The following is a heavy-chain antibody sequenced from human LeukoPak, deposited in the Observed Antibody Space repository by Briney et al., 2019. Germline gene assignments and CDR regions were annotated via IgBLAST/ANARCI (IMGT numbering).Heavy chain of an antibody. CDR1: GFTFSSYS. V-gene: IGHV3-21*01. CDR2: ISSSSSYI. D-gene: IGHD6-19*01. J-gene: IGHJ4*02. Sequence: PGGSLRLSCAASGFTFSSYSMNWVRQAPGKGLEWVSSISSSSSYIYYADSVKGRFTISRDNAKNSLYLQMNSLRAEDTAVYYCARDLWGSSAFDYWGQGTLVTLSS. CDR3: ARDLWGSSAFDY.